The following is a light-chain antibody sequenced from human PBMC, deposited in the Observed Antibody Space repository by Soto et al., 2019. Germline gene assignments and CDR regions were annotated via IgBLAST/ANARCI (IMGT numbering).Light chain of an antibody. Sequence: ETVLTQSPATLSLYPGESATLSCRASQSVTTYLAWYQQKPGQAPRLLISGASSRATGIPDRFTGSGSGTDFTLTISRLEPEDFAVYYCQQYGSSPRTFGQGSKVDVK. V-gene: IGKV3-20*01. CDR3: QQYGSSPRT. CDR1: QSVTTY. J-gene: IGKJ1*01. CDR2: GAS.